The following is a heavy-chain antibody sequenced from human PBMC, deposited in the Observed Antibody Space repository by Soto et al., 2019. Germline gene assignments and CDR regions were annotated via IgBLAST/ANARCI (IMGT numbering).Heavy chain of an antibody. J-gene: IGHJ3*02. D-gene: IGHD6-13*01. CDR1: GYTFTSYA. CDR3: ARDRRIAQTFDI. V-gene: IGHV1-3*01. CDR2: INAGNGNT. Sequence: ASVKVSCKASGYTFTSYAMHWVRQAPGQRLEWMGWINAGNGNTKYSQKFQGRVTITRDTSASTAYMELSSLRSEDTAVYYCARDRRIAQTFDIWGQGTMVTVSS.